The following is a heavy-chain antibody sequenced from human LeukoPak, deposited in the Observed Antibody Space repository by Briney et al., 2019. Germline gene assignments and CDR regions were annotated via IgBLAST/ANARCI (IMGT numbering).Heavy chain of an antibody. V-gene: IGHV3-30*04. CDR3: ARGFYDFWSGYYWRPDAFDI. D-gene: IGHD3-3*01. CDR1: GFTFSSYA. Sequence: GGSLRLSCAASGFTFSSYAMHWVRQAPGKGLEWVAVISYDGSNKYYADSVKGRFTISRDNSKNTLYLQMNSLRAEDTAVYYCARGFYDFWSGYYWRPDAFDIWGQGTMVTVSS. J-gene: IGHJ3*02. CDR2: ISYDGSNK.